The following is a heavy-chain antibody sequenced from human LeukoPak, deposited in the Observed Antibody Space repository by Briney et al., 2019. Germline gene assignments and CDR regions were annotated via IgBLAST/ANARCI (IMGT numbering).Heavy chain of an antibody. D-gene: IGHD6-6*01. CDR3: ARDRSSSEFDY. CDR2: ISGSSSYI. J-gene: IGHJ4*02. V-gene: IGHV3-21*01. CDR1: GFTFSSYW. Sequence: GSLRLSCAASGFTFSSYWMHWVRQAPGKGLEWVSSISGSSSYIYYADSVKGRFTISRDNAKNSLYLQMNSLRAEDTAVYYCARDRSSSEFDYWGQGTLVTVSS.